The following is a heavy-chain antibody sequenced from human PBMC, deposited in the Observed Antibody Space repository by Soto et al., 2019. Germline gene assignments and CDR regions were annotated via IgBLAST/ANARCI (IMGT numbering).Heavy chain of an antibody. CDR1: GFSFSSYW. Sequence: EVQLVESGGGIGQPGGSLRLSCAASGFSFSSYWMYWVRQAPGKGLVWVSRISGDGSNTNYADSGKGRFTISRDNAKQTLFLQMDGLRADDAAVYYCAKDQFVLDSNHVGFVGSWGQGTLVTVAS. V-gene: IGHV3-74*01. J-gene: IGHJ1*01. CDR3: AKDQFVLDSNHVGFVGS. CDR2: ISGDGSNT. D-gene: IGHD3-10*01.